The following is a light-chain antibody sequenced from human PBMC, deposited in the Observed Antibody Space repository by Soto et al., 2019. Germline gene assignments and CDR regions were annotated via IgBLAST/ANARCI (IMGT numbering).Light chain of an antibody. Sequence: DIQMTQSPSSLSASVGDRVTITCRASQSISSYLNWYQQKPGKAPKLLIYAASSLQSGVPSRFSGSGSGTDFTLTISRLQPEDFATYYCQQSYSTPRTLGQGTELEIK. J-gene: IGKJ2*01. V-gene: IGKV1-39*01. CDR3: QQSYSTPRT. CDR2: AAS. CDR1: QSISSY.